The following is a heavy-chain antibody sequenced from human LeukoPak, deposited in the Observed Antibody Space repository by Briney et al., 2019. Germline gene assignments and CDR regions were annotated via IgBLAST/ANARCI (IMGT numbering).Heavy chain of an antibody. CDR1: GYTFTSYG. J-gene: IGHJ4*02. Sequence: DTLKVSCKASGYTFTSYGISWVRQAPGQGLEWMGWINTYNTYPSYAQNFKDRVTMTTDTSTSTAYMELRSLRSDDTAVYYCARDFVSGYDSFDYWGQGTLVTVS. CDR2: INTYNTYP. D-gene: IGHD5-12*01. CDR3: ARDFVSGYDSFDY. V-gene: IGHV1-18*01.